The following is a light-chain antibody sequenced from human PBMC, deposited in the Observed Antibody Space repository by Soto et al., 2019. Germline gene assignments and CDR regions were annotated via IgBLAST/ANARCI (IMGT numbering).Light chain of an antibody. Sequence: QSALTQPRSVSGSPGQSVTISCTGTSSDVGDYNYVSWYQQHPGKAPKLMIYDVSKRPSGVPVRFSGSKSGNTASLTISGLQAEDEADYYCCSYAGSYSFDFGTGIKHTVL. CDR3: CSYAGSYSFD. CDR2: DVS. CDR1: SSDVGDYNY. J-gene: IGLJ1*01. V-gene: IGLV2-11*01.